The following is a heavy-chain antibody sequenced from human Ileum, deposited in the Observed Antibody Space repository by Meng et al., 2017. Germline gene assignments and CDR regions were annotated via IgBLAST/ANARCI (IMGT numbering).Heavy chain of an antibody. J-gene: IGHJ3*02. D-gene: IGHD3-16*01. CDR2: ISGGGGST. CDR3: AEDVGGTTTRAFRI. CDR1: GFTFSTYA. Sequence: GGSLRLSCAASGFTFSTYAMNWVRQAPGKGLEWVSSISGGGGSTYYADSVKGRFTISRDNSKSTLYLQVNGLRAEDTAVYYCAEDVGGTTTRAFRIWGQGKMVTVSS. V-gene: IGHV3-23*01.